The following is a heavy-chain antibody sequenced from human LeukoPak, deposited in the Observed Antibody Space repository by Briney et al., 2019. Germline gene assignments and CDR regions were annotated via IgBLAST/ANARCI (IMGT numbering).Heavy chain of an antibody. CDR3: ARDWKEQLVPDAFDI. V-gene: IGHV3-66*01. D-gene: IGHD6-13*01. J-gene: IGHJ3*02. CDR1: GFTFSDYY. Sequence: GGSLRLSCAASGFTFSDYYMSWIRQAPGKGLEWVSVIYSGGSTYYADSVKGRFTISRDNSKNTLYLQMNSLRAEDTAVYYCARDWKEQLVPDAFDIWGQGTMVTVSS. CDR2: IYSGGST.